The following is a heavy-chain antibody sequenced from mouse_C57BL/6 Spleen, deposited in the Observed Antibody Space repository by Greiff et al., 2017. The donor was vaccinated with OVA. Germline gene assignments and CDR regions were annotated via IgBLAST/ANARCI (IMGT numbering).Heavy chain of an antibody. V-gene: IGHV2-2*01. CDR1: GFSLTSYG. CDR3: ARGGDLLRALYAMDY. D-gene: IGHD2-1*01. CDR2: IWSGGST. J-gene: IGHJ4*01. Sequence: QVQLQQSGPGLVQPSQSLSITCTVSGFSLTSYGVHWVRQSPGKGLEWLGVIWSGGSTDYNAAFISRLSISKDNSKSQVFFKMNSLQADDTARYYCARGGDLLRALYAMDYWGQGTSVTVSS.